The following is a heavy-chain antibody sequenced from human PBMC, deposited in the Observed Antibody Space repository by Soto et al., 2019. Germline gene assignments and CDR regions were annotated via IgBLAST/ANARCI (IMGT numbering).Heavy chain of an antibody. CDR1: GFTFSNSN. Sequence: EVQLMESGGGLVQPGGCLRLSCAASGFTFSNSNMSWVRQAPGRGLEWVATIKHDGSATYYLDSVKGRFTMSRDNAENSVYLQMSNLGVEDTALYYCARDPYGDAYGAFDIWGQGTLVTVSS. CDR2: IKHDGSAT. J-gene: IGHJ3*02. CDR3: ARDPYGDAYGAFDI. V-gene: IGHV3-7*03. D-gene: IGHD3-16*01.